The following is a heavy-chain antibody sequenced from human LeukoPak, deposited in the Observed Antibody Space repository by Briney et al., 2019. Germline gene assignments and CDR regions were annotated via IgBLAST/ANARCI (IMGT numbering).Heavy chain of an antibody. CDR3: ARDLNAAFDF. J-gene: IGHJ4*02. Sequence: GGSLRLSCAASGFPFSSYGMHWVRQAPGKGLEWVARLVYDARSDYANSVKGRFSISRDDSKNTLFLDMSNLRVEDTALYYCARDLNAAFDFWGQGVLVTVSP. CDR1: GFPFSSYG. D-gene: IGHD6-25*01. CDR2: LVYDARS. V-gene: IGHV3-33*01.